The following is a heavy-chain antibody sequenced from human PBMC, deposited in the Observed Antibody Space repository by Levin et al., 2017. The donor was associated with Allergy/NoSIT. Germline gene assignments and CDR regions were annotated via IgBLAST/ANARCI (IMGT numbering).Heavy chain of an antibody. Sequence: GESLKISCAASGFTFSNFAMSWVRQAPGKGLEWVSSISGSSVNTYYADAVRGRFTMSRDNSKNSLDLQMHSLRAEDTAVYYCAKGADYSHTSHYYRWFDSWGQGTLVTVSS. V-gene: IGHV3-23*01. CDR1: GFTFSNFA. CDR3: AKGADYSHTSHYYRWFDS. D-gene: IGHD3-22*01. J-gene: IGHJ5*01. CDR2: ISGSSVNT.